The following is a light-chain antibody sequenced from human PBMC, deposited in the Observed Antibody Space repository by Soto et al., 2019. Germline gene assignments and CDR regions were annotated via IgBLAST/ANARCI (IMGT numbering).Light chain of an antibody. CDR1: QSVSSN. CDR3: QQYNNWPRL. V-gene: IGKV3-15*01. J-gene: IGKJ5*01. Sequence: EIVMTQSPATLSESPGERATLSCRASQSVSSNLAWYQQKPGQAPRLLIYGASTRATGIPARFSGSGSGTEFTLTISSLQSEDFAVYYCQQYNNWPRLFGQGTRLEIK. CDR2: GAS.